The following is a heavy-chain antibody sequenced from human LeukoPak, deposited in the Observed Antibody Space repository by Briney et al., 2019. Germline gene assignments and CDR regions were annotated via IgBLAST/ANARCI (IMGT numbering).Heavy chain of an antibody. Sequence: PGGSLRLSCAASGFTFSNAWMTWVRQAPGKGLEWVANINQDGNKNYYLDSVKGRFTISRDNAKNSLYLQMNSLRAEDTAVYYCARDYTYSTGGTYYDRFDYWGQGTLVTVSS. V-gene: IGHV3-7*01. CDR2: INQDGNKN. J-gene: IGHJ4*02. CDR3: ARDYTYSTGGTYYDRFDY. D-gene: IGHD2-15*01. CDR1: GFTFSNAW.